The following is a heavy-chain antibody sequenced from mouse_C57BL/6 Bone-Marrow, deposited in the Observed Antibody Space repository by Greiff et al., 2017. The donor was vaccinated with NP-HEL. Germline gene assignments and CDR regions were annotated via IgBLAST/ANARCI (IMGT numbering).Heavy chain of an antibody. D-gene: IGHD1-1*01. V-gene: IGHV5-17*01. CDR2: ISSGSSTI. J-gene: IGHJ1*03. CDR3: ASGSSWYFDV. Sequence: EVHLVESGGGLVKPGGSLKLSCAASGFTFSDYGMHWVRQAPEKGLEWVAYISSGSSTIYYADTVKGRFTISRDNAKNTLFLQMTSLRSEDTAMYYCASGSSWYFDVWGTGTTVTVSS. CDR1: GFTFSDYG.